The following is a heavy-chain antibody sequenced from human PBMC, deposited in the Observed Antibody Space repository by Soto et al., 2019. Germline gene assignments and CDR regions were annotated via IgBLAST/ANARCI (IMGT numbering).Heavy chain of an antibody. CDR2: IDPSDSYT. V-gene: IGHV5-10-1*01. Sequence: GESLKISCKGSGYSFTSYWISWVRQMPGKGLEWMGRIDPSDSYTNYSPSSQGHVTISADKSISTAYLQWSSLKASDTAMYYCARLITMIVPDRTYGMDVWGQGTTVTVSS. J-gene: IGHJ6*02. CDR3: ARLITMIVPDRTYGMDV. D-gene: IGHD3-22*01. CDR1: GYSFTSYW.